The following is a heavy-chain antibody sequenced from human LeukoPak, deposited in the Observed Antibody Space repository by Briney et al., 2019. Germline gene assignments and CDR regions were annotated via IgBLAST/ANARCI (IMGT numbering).Heavy chain of an antibody. CDR1: GYTFTSYD. J-gene: IGHJ5*02. CDR2: MNPNSGNT. V-gene: IGHV1-8*01. CDR3: ARVAPNSIRRP. Sequence: GASVRVSCKASGYTFTSYDINWVRQATGQGLEWMGWMNPNSGNTGYAQEFQGRVTMTRNTSISTAYMELSSLRSEDTAVYYCARVAPNSIRRPWGQGTLVTVSS. D-gene: IGHD3-3*02.